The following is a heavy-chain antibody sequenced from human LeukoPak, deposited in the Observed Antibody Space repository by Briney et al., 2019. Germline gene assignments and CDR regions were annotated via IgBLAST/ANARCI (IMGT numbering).Heavy chain of an antibody. CDR2: INHSGST. D-gene: IGHD6-19*01. Sequence: SETLSLTCAVYGGSSSGYYWSWIRQPPGRGLEWIGEINHSGSTNYNPSLKSRVTISVDTSKNQFSLKLSSVTAADTAMYYCARDRISVTDPPNWFDPWGQGTLVTVSS. J-gene: IGHJ5*02. CDR1: GGSSSGYY. V-gene: IGHV4-34*01. CDR3: ARDRISVTDPPNWFDP.